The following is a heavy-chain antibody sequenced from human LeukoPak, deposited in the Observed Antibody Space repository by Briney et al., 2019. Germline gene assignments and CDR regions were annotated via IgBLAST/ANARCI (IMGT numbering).Heavy chain of an antibody. CDR2: IYSGGST. CDR1: GFTVSSSY. Sequence: GGSLRLSCAVSGFTVSSSYMTWVRQAPGKGLEWVSIIYSGGSTFYADSVKGRFTISRDNSKNTLYLQMNSLRAEDTAVYYCARGGSYLSAFDIWGQGTMVTVSS. CDR3: ARGGSYLSAFDI. D-gene: IGHD1-26*01. V-gene: IGHV3-53*01. J-gene: IGHJ3*02.